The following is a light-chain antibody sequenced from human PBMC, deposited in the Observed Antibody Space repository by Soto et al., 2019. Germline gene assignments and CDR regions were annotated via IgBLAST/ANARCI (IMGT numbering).Light chain of an antibody. Sequence: ETVMTQSPATLSVSPGGXATLSCRASQSISDTLAWYQQKPGQAPRLLIHGASTRATGFPARFSGSGSGTDFTLTISSLQSEDFAIYYCQQYNNWPWTFGQGTKGDIK. CDR2: GAS. V-gene: IGKV3-15*01. J-gene: IGKJ1*01. CDR3: QQYNNWPWT. CDR1: QSISDT.